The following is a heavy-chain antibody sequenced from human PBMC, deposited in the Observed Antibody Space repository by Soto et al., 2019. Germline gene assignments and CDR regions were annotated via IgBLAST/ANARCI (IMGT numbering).Heavy chain of an antibody. CDR3: AGCIAVAAIDY. CDR2: ISYDGSNK. CDR1: GFTFSSYG. V-gene: IGHV3-30*03. Sequence: GGSLRLSCAASGFTFSSYGMHWVRQAPGKGLEWVAVISYDGSNKYYADSVKGRFTISRDNSKNTLYLQMNSLRAEDTAVYYCAGCIAVAAIDYWGQGTLVTVSS. J-gene: IGHJ4*02. D-gene: IGHD6-19*01.